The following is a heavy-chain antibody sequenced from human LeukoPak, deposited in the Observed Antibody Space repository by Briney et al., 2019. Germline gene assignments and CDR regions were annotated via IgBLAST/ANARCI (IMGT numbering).Heavy chain of an antibody. V-gene: IGHV1-46*01. CDR1: GYTFTSYY. D-gene: IGHD3-10*01. CDR3: ARDRRVRGVTRTDFDY. Sequence: ASVKVSCKASGYTFTSYYMHWVRQAPGQGFEWMGIINPSGGSTSYAQKFQGRVTMTRDTSTSTVYMELSSLRSEDTAVYYCARDRRVRGVTRTDFDYWGQGTLVTVSS. CDR2: INPSGGST. J-gene: IGHJ4*02.